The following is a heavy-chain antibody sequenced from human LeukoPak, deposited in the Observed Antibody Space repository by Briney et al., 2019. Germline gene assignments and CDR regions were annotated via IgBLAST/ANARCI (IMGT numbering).Heavy chain of an antibody. CDR1: GFTFSSYG. V-gene: IGHV3-33*08. CDR3: ATEDGVGYCSGDSCSFF. CDR2: VCYDGSKK. J-gene: IGHJ4*02. Sequence: PGGSLRLSCAASGFTFSSYGMHWVSQCPGKGLEGVAVVCYDGSKKYYADSVKGRFTISRDNYKNTLYMQMNTLRVEDTAVYYCATEDGVGYCSGDSCSFFWGQGTQVTVS. D-gene: IGHD2-15*01.